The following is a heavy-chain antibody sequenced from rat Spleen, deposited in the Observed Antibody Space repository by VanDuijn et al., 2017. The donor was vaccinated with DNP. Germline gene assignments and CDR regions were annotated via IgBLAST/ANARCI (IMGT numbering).Heavy chain of an antibody. CDR3: ARHNNFGYNYAFDY. CDR2: MSPTSRSS. Sequence: EVQLVESGGGLVQPGRSMKLSCAASGFTFSNYYMAWVRQAPTKGLEWVACMSPTSRSSYYRDSVKGRFTISRDNAKSTLYLQMNSLRSEDTATYYCARHNNFGYNYAFDYWGQGVMVSVSS. CDR1: GFTFSNYY. J-gene: IGHJ2*01. D-gene: IGHD1-4*01. V-gene: IGHV5-25*01.